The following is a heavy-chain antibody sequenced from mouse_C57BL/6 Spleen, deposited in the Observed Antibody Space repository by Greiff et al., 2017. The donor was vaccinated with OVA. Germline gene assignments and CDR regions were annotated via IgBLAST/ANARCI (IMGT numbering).Heavy chain of an antibody. D-gene: IGHD2-5*01. V-gene: IGHV1-43*01. Sequence: VQLQQSGPELVKPGASVKISCKASGYSFTGYYMHWVKQSSEKSLEWIGEINPSTGGTSYNQKFKGKATLTVDKSSSTAYMQLKSLTSEDSAVYYCARSVYYSNLYAMDYWGQGTSVTVSS. CDR1: GYSFTGYY. CDR3: ARSVYYSNLYAMDY. J-gene: IGHJ4*01. CDR2: INPSTGGT.